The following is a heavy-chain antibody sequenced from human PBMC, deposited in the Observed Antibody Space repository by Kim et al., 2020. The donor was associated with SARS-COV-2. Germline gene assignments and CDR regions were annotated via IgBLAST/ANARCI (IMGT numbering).Heavy chain of an antibody. D-gene: IGHD3-22*01. J-gene: IGHJ4*02. V-gene: IGHV3-30*04. CDR2: ISYDGSNK. CDR3: ARELSSGYYYAQGYFDY. CDR1: GFTFSSYA. Sequence: GGSLRLSCAASGFTFSSYAMHWVRQAPGKGLEWVAVISYDGSNKYYADSVKGRFTISRDNSKNTLYLQMNSLRAEDTAVYYCARELSSGYYYAQGYFDYWGQGTLVTVSS.